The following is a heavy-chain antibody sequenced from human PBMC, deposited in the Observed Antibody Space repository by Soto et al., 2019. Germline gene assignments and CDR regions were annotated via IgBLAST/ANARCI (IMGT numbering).Heavy chain of an antibody. J-gene: IGHJ6*04. CDR2: IKADGREK. CDR3: ARGVI. Sequence: EVQLVESGGGLVQPGGSLRLSCSASGFTFSSSWMNWVRQAPGKGLEWVANIKADGREKSYVDSVKGRFTISRDNAKNSLYLKMNSLSVEDTAVYYCARGVIWGKGTTVTVSS. V-gene: IGHV3-7*01. CDR1: GFTFSSSW.